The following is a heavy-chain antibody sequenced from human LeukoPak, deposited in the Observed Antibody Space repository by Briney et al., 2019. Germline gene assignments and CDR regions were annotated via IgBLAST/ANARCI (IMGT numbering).Heavy chain of an antibody. CDR3: VKETAFYDH. CDR2: ISSDGVST. D-gene: IGHD2/OR15-2a*01. V-gene: IGHV3-64D*06. CDR1: GFTFSRSP. Sequence: TGGSLRLFCSASGFTFSRSPMHWVRQAPGKGLEYVSAISSDGVSTYYGASVKGRFTISRDNSKNTLYLQMSSLRAEDTALYYCVKETAFYDHWGPGTLVTVSS. J-gene: IGHJ4*02.